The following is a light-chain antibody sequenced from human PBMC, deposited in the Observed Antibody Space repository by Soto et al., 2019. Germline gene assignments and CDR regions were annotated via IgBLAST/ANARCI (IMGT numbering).Light chain of an antibody. J-gene: IGLJ2*01. CDR1: SSNIGAGYD. CDR3: QSYDSSLSGSV. CDR2: ANS. Sequence: QSVLTQPPSVSGAPGQRVTISCTGSSSNIGAGYDGHWYQQLPGTAPKLLIYANSNRPSGVPDRFSGSKSGTSASLAITGLQAEDEADYYCQSYDSSLSGSVFGGGTKLTVL. V-gene: IGLV1-40*01.